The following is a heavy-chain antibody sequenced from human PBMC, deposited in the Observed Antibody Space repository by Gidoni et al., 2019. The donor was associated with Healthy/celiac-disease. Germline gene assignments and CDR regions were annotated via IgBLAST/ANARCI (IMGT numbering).Heavy chain of an antibody. Sequence: EVQLLESGGGLVQPGGSLRLSCAASGFPFSRYAMSWVRQAPGKGLEWVSVISGSGGSTYYADSVKGRFTISRDNSKNTLYLQMNSLRAEDTDVYYWAKDGETTVTPGLFDYWGQGTLVTVSS. CDR1: GFPFSRYA. V-gene: IGHV3-23*01. D-gene: IGHD4-17*01. CDR3: AKDGETTVTPGLFDY. J-gene: IGHJ4*02. CDR2: ISGSGGST.